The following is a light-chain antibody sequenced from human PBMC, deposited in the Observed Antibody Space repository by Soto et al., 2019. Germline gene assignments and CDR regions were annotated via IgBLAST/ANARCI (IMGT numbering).Light chain of an antibody. V-gene: IGKV1-8*01. Sequence: AIRMTQSPSSFSASTGDRVTITCRASQGISSYLAWYQQKPGKAPKLLISKASTLESGVPSRFSGSGSETDFILTINSLQPDDFANYYCQQYKSNRRTFGQGTKVDIK. CDR2: KAS. CDR1: QGISSY. J-gene: IGKJ1*01. CDR3: QQYKSNRRT.